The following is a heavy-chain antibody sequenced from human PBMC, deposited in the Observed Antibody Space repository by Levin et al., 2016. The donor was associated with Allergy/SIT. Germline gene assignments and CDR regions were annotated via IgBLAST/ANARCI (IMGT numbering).Heavy chain of an antibody. D-gene: IGHD6-13*01. Sequence: WIRQPPGKGLEWIGYIYYSGSTNYNPSLKSRVTISVDTSKNQFSLKLSSVTAADTAVYYCARDHRDSSSWYFYYYGMDVWGQGTTVTVSS. CDR2: IYYSGST. V-gene: IGHV4-59*01. CDR3: ARDHRDSSSWYFYYYGMDV. J-gene: IGHJ6*02.